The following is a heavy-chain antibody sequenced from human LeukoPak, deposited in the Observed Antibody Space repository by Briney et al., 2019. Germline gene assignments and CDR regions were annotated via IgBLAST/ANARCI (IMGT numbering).Heavy chain of an antibody. V-gene: IGHV4-34*01. CDR3: AREEPYVDYARDTFDI. CDR2: INHSGTT. D-gene: IGHD4-17*01. CDR1: GGSFSGYY. J-gene: IGHJ3*02. Sequence: SETLSLTCAVYGGSFSGYYWSWIRQPPGKGLEWSGEINHSGTTNYNPSLNSRVTISLHTSKNHFSLKLSSVTAADTAVYYCAREEPYVDYARDTFDIWGQGTMVTVSS.